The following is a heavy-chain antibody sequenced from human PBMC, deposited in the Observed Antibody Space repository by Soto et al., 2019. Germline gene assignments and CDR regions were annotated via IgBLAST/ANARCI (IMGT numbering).Heavy chain of an antibody. CDR1: GYTFTSYG. D-gene: IGHD2-21*02. Sequence: ASVKVSCKASGYTFTSYGISWVRQAPGQGLEWMGWISAYNGNTNYAQKLQGRVTMTTDTSTSTAYMELRSLRSDDTAVYYCAKDPSNWLHGSDNFDYWGQGTLVTVSS. CDR2: ISAYNGNT. CDR3: AKDPSNWLHGSDNFDY. V-gene: IGHV1-18*01. J-gene: IGHJ4*02.